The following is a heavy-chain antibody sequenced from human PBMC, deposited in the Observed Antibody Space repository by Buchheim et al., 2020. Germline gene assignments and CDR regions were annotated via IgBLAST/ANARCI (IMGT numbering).Heavy chain of an antibody. CDR2: IYYSGST. V-gene: IGHV4-39*01. J-gene: IGHJ5*02. CDR1: GGSISSSSYY. D-gene: IGHD3-9*01. CDR3: ARQGSDILTGYNWFDP. Sequence: QLQLQESGPGLVKPSETLSLTCTVSGGSISSSSYYWGWIRQPPGKGLEWIGSIYYSGSTYYNPSLKSRVTISVDTSKNQFSLKLSSVTVADTAVYYCARQGSDILTGYNWFDPWGQGTL.